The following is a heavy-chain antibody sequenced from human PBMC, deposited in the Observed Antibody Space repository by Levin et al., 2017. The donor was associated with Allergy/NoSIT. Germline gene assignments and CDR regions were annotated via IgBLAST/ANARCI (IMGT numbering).Heavy chain of an antibody. D-gene: IGHD2-21*01. CDR3: VRHITF. J-gene: IGHJ4*02. V-gene: IGHV3-7*01. Sequence: GGSLRLSCAASGFTFTDSWMSWVRQLPGEGLEWVAAINPDGSHRDYVDSVKGRFTVSRDNTENSVHLQMNSLRAEDTAIYYCVRHITFWGQGTLVTVSS. CDR1: GFTFTDSW. CDR2: INPDGSHR.